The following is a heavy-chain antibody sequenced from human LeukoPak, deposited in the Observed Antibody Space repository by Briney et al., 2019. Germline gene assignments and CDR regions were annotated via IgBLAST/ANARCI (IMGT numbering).Heavy chain of an antibody. J-gene: IGHJ5*02. V-gene: IGHV3-23*01. CDR2: ISGSGGST. D-gene: IGHD3-22*01. Sequence: GGSLRLSCAASGFTFSSYAMSWIRQAPGKGLEWVSAISGSGGSTYYADSVKGRFTISRDNSKNTLYLQMNSLRAEDTAVYYCAKDPRYYDPFGGFDPWGQGTLVTVSS. CDR1: GFTFSSYA. CDR3: AKDPRYYDPFGGFDP.